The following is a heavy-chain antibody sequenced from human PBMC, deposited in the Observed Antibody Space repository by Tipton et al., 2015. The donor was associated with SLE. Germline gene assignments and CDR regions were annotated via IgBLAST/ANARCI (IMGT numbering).Heavy chain of an antibody. Sequence: TLSLTCTVSGGSLSGDTYYWSWIRQPAGEGLEWIGRILTSGNTNYNPSLKSRVTISVDTSKNQFSLELSSVTAADTAVYYCASLLWGGWPFDHWGQGTLVTVSS. V-gene: IGHV4-61*02. CDR3: ASLLWGGWPFDH. CDR1: GGSLSGDTYY. CDR2: ILTSGNT. J-gene: IGHJ4*02. D-gene: IGHD6-19*01.